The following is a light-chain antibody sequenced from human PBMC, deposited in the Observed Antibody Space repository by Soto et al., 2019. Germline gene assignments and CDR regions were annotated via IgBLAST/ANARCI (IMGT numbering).Light chain of an antibody. CDR3: LLYAGDGRVV. CDR1: TGAVTSASY. J-gene: IGLJ2*01. V-gene: IGLV7-43*01. CDR2: GTT. Sequence: QTVVTQEPSLTVSPGGTVTLTCASSTGAVTSASYPNWFQQKPGQAPRALSYGTTNQYSWTHARFSGALRGVKAALTLSGVRPEDEAEYYFLLYAGDGRVVFGGGTKLTVL.